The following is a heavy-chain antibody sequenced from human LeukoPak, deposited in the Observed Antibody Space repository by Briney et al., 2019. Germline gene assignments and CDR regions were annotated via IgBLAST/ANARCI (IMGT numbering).Heavy chain of an antibody. V-gene: IGHV4-38-2*01. J-gene: IGHJ4*02. CDR3: ARLPTVVTPYFDY. CDR1: GYSIRSGYY. D-gene: IGHD4-23*01. CDR2: IYHSGST. Sequence: SSETLSLTCAVSGYSIRSGYYWGWIRQLPGKGLDWIGSIYHSGSTFYNPSLKGRVAMSVDTPKNQFSLKLSSVTAADTAVYYCARLPTVVTPYFDYWGQGTLVTVSS.